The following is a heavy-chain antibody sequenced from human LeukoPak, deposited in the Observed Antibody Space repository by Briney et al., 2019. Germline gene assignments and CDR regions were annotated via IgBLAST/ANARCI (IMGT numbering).Heavy chain of an antibody. V-gene: IGHV3-23*01. J-gene: IGHJ6*02. Sequence: GGSLRLSCAASGFTVSRNYMNWVRQAPGKGLGWVSAISGSGGSTYYADSVKGRFTISRDNSKNTLYLQMNSLRAEDTAVYYCARDQGDSSGWYGHYYYYGMDVWGQGTTVTVSS. CDR2: ISGSGGST. CDR3: ARDQGDSSGWYGHYYYYGMDV. CDR1: GFTVSRNY. D-gene: IGHD6-19*01.